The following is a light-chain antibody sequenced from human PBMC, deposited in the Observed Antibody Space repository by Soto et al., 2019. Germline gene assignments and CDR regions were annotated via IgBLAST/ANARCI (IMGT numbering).Light chain of an antibody. J-gene: IGKJ2*01. V-gene: IGKV3-20*01. CDR3: QQYGRSPPFT. CDR1: QSVSSTY. Sequence: EIVLTQSPGTLSLSPGERATLSCRASQSVSSTYIAWYQQNPGQAPRLLIYGASSRATGIPDRFSGNGSGTDFTLTISRLEPEDFAVYFCQQYGRSPPFTFGQGTKVEIK. CDR2: GAS.